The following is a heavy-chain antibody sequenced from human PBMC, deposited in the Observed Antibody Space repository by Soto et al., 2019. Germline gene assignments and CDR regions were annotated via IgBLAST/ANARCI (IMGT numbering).Heavy chain of an antibody. CDR3: ARVESSSWSRDY. D-gene: IGHD6-6*01. J-gene: IGHJ4*02. CDR1: GFTFISYW. CDR2: IKQDGSEK. Sequence: HPGGSLRLSCAASGFTFISYWMNWVRQAPGKGLEWVASIKQDGSEKKYVDSVKGRFTISRDNAKNSVNLQMDSLRADDTAVYYCARVESSSWSRDYWGQGTLVTVSS. V-gene: IGHV3-7*03.